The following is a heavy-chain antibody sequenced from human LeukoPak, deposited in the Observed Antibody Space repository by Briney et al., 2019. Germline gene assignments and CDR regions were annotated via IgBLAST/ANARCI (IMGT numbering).Heavy chain of an antibody. CDR2: IYFTGTT. D-gene: IGHD2-2*01. V-gene: IGHV4-39*01. CDR1: SGSISSARHY. Sequence: NPSETLSLTCTVSSGSISSARHYWGWIRQPPGKGLEWIGSIYFTGTTYYNPSLRSRVTMSADTSKNQFTLNLSSVTAADTAVYFCARHTEFVPAPLHNFDYWGQGTLVTVSS. J-gene: IGHJ4*02. CDR3: ARHTEFVPAPLHNFDY.